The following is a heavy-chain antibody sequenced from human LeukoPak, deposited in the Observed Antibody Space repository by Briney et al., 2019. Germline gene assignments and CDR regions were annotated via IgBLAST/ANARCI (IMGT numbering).Heavy chain of an antibody. D-gene: IGHD5-18*01. J-gene: IGHJ5*02. Sequence: SETLSLTCTVSGGSITSYHYSWIRQPPGKGLEWIGYIYYSGSTNYNPSLKSRVTISVDTSKNQFSLKLSSVTAADTAVYYCARGSAFVTTYRGGNWFDPWGQGTLVTVSS. V-gene: IGHV4-59*01. CDR1: GGSITSYH. CDR2: IYYSGST. CDR3: ARGSAFVTTYRGGNWFDP.